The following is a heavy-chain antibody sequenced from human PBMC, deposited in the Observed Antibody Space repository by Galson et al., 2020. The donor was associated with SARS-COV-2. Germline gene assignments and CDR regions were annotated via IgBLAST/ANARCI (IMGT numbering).Heavy chain of an antibody. D-gene: IGHD3-22*01. CDR3: ARAVDYYDSSGYYILDY. CDR1: GFTFSSYS. J-gene: IGHJ4*02. V-gene: IGHV3-21*01. Sequence: GGSLRLSCAASGFTFSSYSMNWVRQAPGKGLEWVSSISSSSSYIYYADSVKGRFTISRDNAKNSLYLQMNSLRAEDTAVYYCARAVDYYDSSGYYILDYWGQGTLVTVSS. CDR2: ISSSSSYI.